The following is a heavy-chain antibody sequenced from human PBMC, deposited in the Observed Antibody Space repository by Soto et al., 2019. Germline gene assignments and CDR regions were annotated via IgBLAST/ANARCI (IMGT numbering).Heavy chain of an antibody. J-gene: IGHJ4*02. CDR3: AKGVLSYGDYEQTNGLFDY. Sequence: GGSLRLSCAASGFTFSSYAMSWVRQAPGKGLEWVSAISGSGGSTYYADSVKGRFTISRDNSKNTLYLQMNSLRAEDTAVYYCAKGVLSYGDYEQTNGLFDYWGQGTLVTVSS. D-gene: IGHD4-17*01. V-gene: IGHV3-23*01. CDR2: ISGSGGST. CDR1: GFTFSSYA.